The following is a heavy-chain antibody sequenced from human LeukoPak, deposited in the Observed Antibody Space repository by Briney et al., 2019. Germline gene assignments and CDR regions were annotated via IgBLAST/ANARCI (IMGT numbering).Heavy chain of an antibody. CDR1: GYTFTGYY. Sequence: ASVKVSCKASGYTFTGYYMHWVRQAPGQGLEWMGWINPNSGGTNYAQKFQGWVTMTRDTSISTAYMELRGLRSDDTAVYYCARDACPYSSSCHMDVWGKGTTVTVSS. V-gene: IGHV1-2*04. CDR2: INPNSGGT. CDR3: ARDACPYSSSCHMDV. J-gene: IGHJ6*04. D-gene: IGHD6-13*01.